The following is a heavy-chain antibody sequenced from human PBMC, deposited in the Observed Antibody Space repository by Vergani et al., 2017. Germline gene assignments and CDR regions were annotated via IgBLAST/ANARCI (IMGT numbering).Heavy chain of an antibody. J-gene: IGHJ4*02. D-gene: IGHD1-26*01. Sequence: QVQLQESGPGLVKPSETLSLTCTVSGGSISSYYWSWIRQPPGKGLEWIGYIYYSGSTNYNPSRKSRVTISVDTSKNQFSLKLSSVTAADTAVYYCASSGARGPRRRAVGEEPDYWGQGTLVTVSS. V-gene: IGHV4-59*01. CDR1: GGSISSYY. CDR3: ASSGARGPRRRAVGEEPDY. CDR2: IYYSGST.